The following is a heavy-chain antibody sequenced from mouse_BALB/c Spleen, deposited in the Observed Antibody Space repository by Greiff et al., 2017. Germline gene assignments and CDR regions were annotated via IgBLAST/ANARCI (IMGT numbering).Heavy chain of an antibody. CDR3: ARDDGYYGPPY. Sequence: EVQVVESGGGLVKPGGSLKLSCAASGFTFSDYYMYWVRQTPEKRLEWVATISDGGSYTYYPDSVKGRFTISRDNAKNNLYLQMSSLKSEDTAMYYCARDDGYYGPPYWGQGTLVTVSA. J-gene: IGHJ3*01. V-gene: IGHV5-4*02. CDR1: GFTFSDYY. D-gene: IGHD2-3*01. CDR2: ISDGGSYT.